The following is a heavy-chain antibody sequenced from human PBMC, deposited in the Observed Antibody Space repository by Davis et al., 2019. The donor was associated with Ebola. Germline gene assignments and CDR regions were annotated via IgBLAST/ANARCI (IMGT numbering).Heavy chain of an antibody. Sequence: GESLKISCAASGFTFSSYAMSWVRQAPGKGLEWVSAISGSGGSTYYADSVKGRFTISRDNSKNTLYLQMNSLRAEDTAVYYCAREGGEQWLGERDAFDIWGQGTMVTVSS. CDR2: ISGSGGST. J-gene: IGHJ3*02. V-gene: IGHV3-23*01. CDR3: AREGGEQWLGERDAFDI. CDR1: GFTFSSYA. D-gene: IGHD6-19*01.